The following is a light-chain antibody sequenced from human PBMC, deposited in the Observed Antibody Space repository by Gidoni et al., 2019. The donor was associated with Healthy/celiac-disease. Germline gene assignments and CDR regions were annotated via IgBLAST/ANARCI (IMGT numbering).Light chain of an antibody. Sequence: DIQLTQSPSFLSASVGDRVTITCRASQVISSYLAWYQQKPGKAPKLLIYAASTLQSGVPSRFSGSGSGTEFTFTISSLQPEDFVTYYCQQLNSYPPRFTFGPGTKVDIK. V-gene: IGKV1-9*01. CDR1: QVISSY. J-gene: IGKJ3*01. CDR2: AAS. CDR3: QQLNSYPPRFT.